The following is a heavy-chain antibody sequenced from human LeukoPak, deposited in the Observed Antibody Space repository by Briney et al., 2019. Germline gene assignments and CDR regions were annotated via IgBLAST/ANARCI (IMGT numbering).Heavy chain of an antibody. CDR3: AKLWENDYGDF. CDR2: IFSASYT. D-gene: IGHD3-16*01. V-gene: IGHV3-53*01. Sequence: GGSLRLSCAASGFTVSSNYMSWVRQAPGKGLEWVSVIFSASYTFYADSVKGRFTISRDSSKNTLYLQMNSLRAEDTAVYYCAKLWENDYGDFWGQGTLSPSPQ. CDR1: GFTVSSNY. J-gene: IGHJ4*02.